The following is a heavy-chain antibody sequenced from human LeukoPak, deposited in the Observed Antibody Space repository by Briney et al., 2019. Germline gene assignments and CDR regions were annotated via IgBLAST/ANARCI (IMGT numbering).Heavy chain of an antibody. CDR3: ARDIAVADDAFDI. J-gene: IGHJ3*02. Sequence: PSETLSLTCTVSGGSISSSSYYWSWIRQPAGKGLEWIGRIYTSGSTNYNPSLKSRVTMSVDTSKNQFSLKLSSVTAADTAVHYCARDIAVADDAFDIWGQGTMVTVSS. D-gene: IGHD6-19*01. CDR1: GGSISSSSYY. V-gene: IGHV4-61*02. CDR2: IYTSGST.